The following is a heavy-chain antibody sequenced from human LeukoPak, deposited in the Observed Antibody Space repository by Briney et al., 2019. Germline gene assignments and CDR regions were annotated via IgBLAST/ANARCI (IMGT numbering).Heavy chain of an antibody. CDR2: ISGSGSHA. D-gene: IGHD3-3*01. CDR3: AKEWPLRFYDY. Sequence: GGSLRLSCAASGFSFGSYAMGWTRQAPGQGLEWVSAISGSGSHANYAESVKGRFTISRDNSKNTLYLQMHSLIAADTAVYYCAKEWPLRFYDYWGQGTLVTVSS. CDR1: GFSFGSYA. J-gene: IGHJ4*02. V-gene: IGHV3-23*01.